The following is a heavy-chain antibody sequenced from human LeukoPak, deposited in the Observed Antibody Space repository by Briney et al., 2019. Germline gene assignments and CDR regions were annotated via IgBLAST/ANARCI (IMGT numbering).Heavy chain of an antibody. V-gene: IGHV4-39*07. CDR3: ARILRGDYYGSGKTYYFDY. CDR1: GGSISSSSYY. Sequence: SETLSLTCTVSGGSISSSSYYWGWIRQPPGKGLEWIGSIYYSGSTYYNPSLKSRVTISVDTSKNQFSLKLSSVTAADTAVYYCARILRGDYYGSGKTYYFDYWGQGTLVTVSS. J-gene: IGHJ4*02. D-gene: IGHD3-10*01. CDR2: IYYSGST.